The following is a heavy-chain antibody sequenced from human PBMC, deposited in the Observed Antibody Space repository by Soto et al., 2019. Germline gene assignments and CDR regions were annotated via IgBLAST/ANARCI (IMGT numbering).Heavy chain of an antibody. CDR2: IKQDGSEK. Sequence: GGSLRLSCAASGFTFSSNWMNWVRQAPGKGLEWVANIKQDGSEKYYVDSVKGRFTISRDNAKNSLLLQMNSLRVEDTAVYYCARDLGYCSGGTCYSVLDYWGQGALVTVSS. CDR1: GFTFSSNW. D-gene: IGHD2-15*01. V-gene: IGHV3-7*03. CDR3: ARDLGYCSGGTCYSVLDY. J-gene: IGHJ4*02.